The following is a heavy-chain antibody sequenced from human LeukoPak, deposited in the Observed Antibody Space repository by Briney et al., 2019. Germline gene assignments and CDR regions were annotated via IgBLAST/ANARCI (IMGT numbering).Heavy chain of an antibody. CDR1: GYTFTSYG. CDR2: INAYNGNT. Sequence: ASVKVSCKASGYTFTSYGISWVRQAPGQGLEWVGWINAYNGNTNYAQKLQGRVTMTTDTSTSTAYMELRSLRSDDTAVYYCAREGTGFWSGYFGYYGMDVWGQGTTVTVSS. J-gene: IGHJ6*02. CDR3: AREGTGFWSGYFGYYGMDV. D-gene: IGHD3-3*01. V-gene: IGHV1-18*01.